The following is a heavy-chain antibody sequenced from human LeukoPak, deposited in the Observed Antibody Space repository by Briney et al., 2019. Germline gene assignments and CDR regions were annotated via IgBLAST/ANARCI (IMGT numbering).Heavy chain of an antibody. CDR3: ARGDSMNWFDP. Sequence: SQTLSLTCTVSGGSISSGDYYWTWIRQPPGKGLEWIGYIYYSGSTYYNPSLKSRVTISVDTSKNQFSLKLSSVTAADTAVYYCARGDSMNWFDPWGQGTLVTVSS. CDR1: GGSISSGDYY. D-gene: IGHD4-11*01. CDR2: IYYSGST. J-gene: IGHJ5*02. V-gene: IGHV4-30-4*01.